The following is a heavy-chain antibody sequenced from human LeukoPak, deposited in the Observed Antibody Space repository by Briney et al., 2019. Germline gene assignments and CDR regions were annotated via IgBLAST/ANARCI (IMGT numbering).Heavy chain of an antibody. CDR1: GFTFDDYA. Sequence: PGRSLRLSCAASGFTFDDYAIHWVRQDPGKGLVWVSRINTDGSRTSYADSVKGRFTISRDNSKNTLYLQMNSLRAEDMAVYYCAKALTVTRDWGQGTLVTVSS. D-gene: IGHD4-11*01. CDR3: AKALTVTRD. CDR2: INTDGSRT. V-gene: IGHV3-74*01. J-gene: IGHJ4*02.